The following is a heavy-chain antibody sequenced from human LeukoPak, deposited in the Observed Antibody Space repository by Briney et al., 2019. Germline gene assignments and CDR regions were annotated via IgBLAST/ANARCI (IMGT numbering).Heavy chain of an antibody. Sequence: GESLKISCQGSGYSFTSYWIGWVRQMPGKGLEWMGIIYPGDSDTRYSPSFQGQVTISADKSISTAYLQWNSLKASDTAIYYCTRGADASLWAFDYWGQGTLVTVSS. CDR1: GYSFTSYW. J-gene: IGHJ4*02. CDR2: IYPGDSDT. V-gene: IGHV5-51*01. CDR3: TRGADASLWAFDY. D-gene: IGHD3-16*01.